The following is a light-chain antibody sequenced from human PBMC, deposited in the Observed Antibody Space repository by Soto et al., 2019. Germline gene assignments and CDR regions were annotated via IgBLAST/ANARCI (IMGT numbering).Light chain of an antibody. CDR3: QQYYSTPGT. Sequence: DFVMTQSPDSLAVSLGERATINCKSSRTVFYSSNNKNFLAWYQQKPGQPPKLLIYWASTRESGVPDRFSGSGSGTDFTLTISSLQAEDVAVYYCQQYYSTPGTFGQGTKLESK. V-gene: IGKV4-1*01. CDR1: RTVFYSSNNKNF. CDR2: WAS. J-gene: IGKJ2*02.